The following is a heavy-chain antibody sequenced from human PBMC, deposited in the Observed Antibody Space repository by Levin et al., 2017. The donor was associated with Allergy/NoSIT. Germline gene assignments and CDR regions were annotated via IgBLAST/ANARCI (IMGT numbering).Heavy chain of an antibody. D-gene: IGHD5-12*01. J-gene: IGHJ3*01. CDR3: ARNRAPGGYDDAFDV. CDR1: GFTFGDYT. V-gene: IGHV3-49*03. CDR2: IRSKAYGETT. Sequence: GGSLRLSCTTSGFTFGDYTMSWFRQAPGKRLEWLGFIRSKAYGETTEYAASVKGTFSISRDDSKSIAYLQMHSLNTEDTALYYCARNRAPGGYDDAFDVWGQGTMVTVSS.